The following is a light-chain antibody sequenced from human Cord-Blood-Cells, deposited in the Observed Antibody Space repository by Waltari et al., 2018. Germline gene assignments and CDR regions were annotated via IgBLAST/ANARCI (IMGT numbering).Light chain of an antibody. Sequence: EIVLTQSPGTLSLSPGERATLSCRASQSVSSCYLAWYQQKPAQAPRLLFSAACSRTTGIPDRFSGGGSGTDFTLTSSRLEPEDFAVYYCQQYGSSRTFGQGTKVEIK. J-gene: IGKJ1*01. CDR1: QSVSSCY. CDR3: QQYGSSRT. CDR2: AAC. V-gene: IGKV3-20*01.